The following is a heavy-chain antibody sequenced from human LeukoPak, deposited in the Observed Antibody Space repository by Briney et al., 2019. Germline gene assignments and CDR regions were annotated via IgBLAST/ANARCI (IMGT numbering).Heavy chain of an antibody. Sequence: GGSLRLSCAASGXTFSSYWMHWVRQAPGKGLVWVSRVNTDGSTPTYADSVKGRFTISRDNAKNTLYLQMNSLRAEDTAVYYCARDRGSYSDYWGQGTLVTVSS. D-gene: IGHD3-16*01. CDR3: ARDRGSYSDY. CDR1: GXTFSSYW. V-gene: IGHV3-74*01. J-gene: IGHJ4*02. CDR2: VNTDGSTP.